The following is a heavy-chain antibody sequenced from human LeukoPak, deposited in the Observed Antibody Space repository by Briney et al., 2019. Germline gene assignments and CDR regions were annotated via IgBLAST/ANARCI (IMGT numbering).Heavy chain of an antibody. V-gene: IGHV1-8*01. CDR3: ARPQRTYYYYYMDV. Sequence: ASVKVSCKASGYTFTSYDINWVRQATGQGLEWMGWMNPNSGNTGYAQKFQGRVTMTRNTSISTAYMELSSLRSEDTAVYYCARPQRTYYYYYMDVWGKGTTVTVPS. CDR1: GYTFTSYD. J-gene: IGHJ6*03. CDR2: MNPNSGNT. D-gene: IGHD6-25*01.